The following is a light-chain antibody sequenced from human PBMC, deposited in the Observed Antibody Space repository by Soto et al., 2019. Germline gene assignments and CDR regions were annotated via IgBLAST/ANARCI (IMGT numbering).Light chain of an antibody. CDR3: QQYDSLPPT. CDR1: QDIGNF. CDR2: DAS. J-gene: IGKJ1*01. V-gene: IGKV1-33*01. Sequence: DIQMTQSPSSLSATVGDRDTITCQASQDIGNFLNWFQQKPGKAPKLLIFDASNLKTGVPSRFSGSGSGTDFTFTISSLQPEDIATYYCQQYDSLPPTFGQGTKVEIK.